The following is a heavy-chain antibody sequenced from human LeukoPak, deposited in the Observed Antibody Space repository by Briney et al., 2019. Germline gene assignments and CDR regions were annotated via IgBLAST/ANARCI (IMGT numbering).Heavy chain of an antibody. V-gene: IGHV3-23*01. CDR1: GFTFSDYA. Sequence: GGSLRLSCTASGFTFSDYAMSWVRQAPGKGLEWVSGINRDSETTYYAGSVKGRFTISRDDSKNTLTLEMQSLRVEDTATYYCAKCRGSAAWYPSDLWGQGILATVSS. CDR3: AKCRGSAAWYPSDL. D-gene: IGHD3-10*01. CDR2: INRDSETT. J-gene: IGHJ5*02.